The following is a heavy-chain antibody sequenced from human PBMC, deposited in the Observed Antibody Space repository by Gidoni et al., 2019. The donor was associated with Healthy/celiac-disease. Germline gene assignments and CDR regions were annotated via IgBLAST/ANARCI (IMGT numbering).Heavy chain of an antibody. V-gene: IGHV3-21*01. CDR3: ARDLRSTAKYYYDSSEDYYYGMDV. CDR1: GFTFRSYS. CDR2: ISRSSSYI. D-gene: IGHD3-22*01. Sequence: EVQLVESGGGLVKPGGSLRLSCAASGFTFRSYSMNWFRQAPGKGLEWVLSISRSSSYIYYADSVKGRFTISRDNAKNSLYLQMNSLRAEDTAVYYCARDLRSTAKYYYDSSEDYYYGMDVWGQGTTVTVSS. J-gene: IGHJ6*02.